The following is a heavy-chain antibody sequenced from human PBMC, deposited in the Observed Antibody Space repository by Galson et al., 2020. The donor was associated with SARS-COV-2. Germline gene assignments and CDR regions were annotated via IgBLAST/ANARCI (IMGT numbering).Heavy chain of an antibody. J-gene: IGHJ4*02. CDR3: ATAPAYYYDSSGWY. Sequence: ASVKVSCKVSGYTHTELSMHCVRQAPGKGLEWMGGFDPEDGETINAQKFQGRVTMTEDTSTDTAYMELSSLRAEDTAVYYCATAPAYYYDSSGWYWGQGTLVTVSS. V-gene: IGHV1-24*01. D-gene: IGHD3-22*01. CDR1: GYTHTELS. CDR2: FDPEDGET.